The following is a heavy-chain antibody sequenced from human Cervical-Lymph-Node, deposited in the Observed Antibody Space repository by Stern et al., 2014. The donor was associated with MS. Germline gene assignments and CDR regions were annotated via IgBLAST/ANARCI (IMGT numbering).Heavy chain of an antibody. CDR2: IIPILGTA. J-gene: IGHJ4*02. V-gene: IGHV1-69*01. CDR3: AREVRSRYGDRFDY. Sequence: VQLVESGAAVKKPGSSVTVSCKASGGTFSSYAISWVRQAPGQGLEWMGGIIPILGTANYAQKFQGRVTITADESTSTAYMELSSLRSEDTAVYYCAREVRSRYGDRFDYWGQGTLVTVSS. CDR1: GGTFSSYA. D-gene: IGHD4-17*01.